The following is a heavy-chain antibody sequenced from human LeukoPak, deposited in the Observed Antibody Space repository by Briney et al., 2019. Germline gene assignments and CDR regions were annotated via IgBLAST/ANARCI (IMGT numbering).Heavy chain of an antibody. CDR2: INHSGRT. V-gene: IGHV4-34*01. J-gene: IGHJ4*02. Sequence: SETLSLTCAVYGGSFSDYFWGWIRQPPGKGLEWIGEINHSGRTYYNPSLKSRVTISVDTSKNQFSLKLSSVTAADTAVYYCARSSGSYYEGYFDYWGQGILVTVSS. CDR1: GGSFSDYF. CDR3: ARSSGSYYEGYFDY. D-gene: IGHD1-26*01.